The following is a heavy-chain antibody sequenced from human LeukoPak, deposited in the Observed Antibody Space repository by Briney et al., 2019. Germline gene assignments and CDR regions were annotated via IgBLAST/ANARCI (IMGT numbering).Heavy chain of an antibody. CDR3: ARSGIGGYESGFDY. Sequence: GASVKVSCKVSGYTLTELSMHWVRQAPGKGLEWMGRIIPILGIANYAQKFQGRVTITADKSTSTAYMELSSLRSEDTAVYYCARSGIGGYESGFDYWGQGTLVTVSS. D-gene: IGHD5-12*01. CDR2: IIPILGIA. J-gene: IGHJ4*02. V-gene: IGHV1-69*02. CDR1: GYTLTELS.